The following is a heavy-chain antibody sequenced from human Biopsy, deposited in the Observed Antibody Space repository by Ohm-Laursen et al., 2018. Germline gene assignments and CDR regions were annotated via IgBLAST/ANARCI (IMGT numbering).Heavy chain of an antibody. D-gene: IGHD6-19*01. CDR2: ISWSSGTI. Sequence: SLRLSCTASGFRFADYAMQWVRQAPGKGLEWVSGISWSSGTIGDADSVKGRFTVSRDNAKNSLFLQMNSLRVEDTALYYCVKSAYSSGFWEASDYWGQGTLVTVSS. V-gene: IGHV3-9*01. CDR1: GFRFADYA. CDR3: VKSAYSSGFWEASDY. J-gene: IGHJ4*02.